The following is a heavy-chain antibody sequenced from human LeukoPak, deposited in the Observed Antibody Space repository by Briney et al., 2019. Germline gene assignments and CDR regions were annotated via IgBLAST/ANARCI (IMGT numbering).Heavy chain of an antibody. CDR1: GFTFSSFG. CDR2: ISYDGSNK. CDR3: AKAYTIFGVVIFQYHYMDV. D-gene: IGHD3-3*01. V-gene: IGHV3-30*18. J-gene: IGHJ6*03. Sequence: GGSLRLSCVASGFTFSSFGMHWVRQAPGKGLEWVAVISYDGSNKYYADSVKGRFTISRDNSKNTLYLQMNSLRGEDTAVYYCAKAYTIFGVVIFQYHYMDVWGKGTTVTVSS.